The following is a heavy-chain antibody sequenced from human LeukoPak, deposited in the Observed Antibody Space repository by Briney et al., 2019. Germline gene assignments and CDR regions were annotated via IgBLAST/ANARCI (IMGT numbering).Heavy chain of an antibody. CDR1: GFIFSSYS. V-gene: IGHV3-23*01. CDR3: AKDLYSGHPRFDY. CDR2: ISGPGGGT. Sequence: GSLRLSCAASGFIFSSYSMSWVRQAPGKGLEWVSVISGPGGGTYYADSVKGRFTISRDNSKKTLHLQMNSLRAEDSAVYYCAKDLYSGHPRFDYWGQGTLVTVSS. J-gene: IGHJ4*02. D-gene: IGHD2-8*01.